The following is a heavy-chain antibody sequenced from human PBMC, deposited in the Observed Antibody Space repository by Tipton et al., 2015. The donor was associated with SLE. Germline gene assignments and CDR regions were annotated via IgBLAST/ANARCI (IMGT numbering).Heavy chain of an antibody. J-gene: IGHJ4*02. Sequence: TLSLTCTVSGGSISSSSYYWGWIRQPPGKGLEWIGSIYYSGSTYSNPSLKCRVTISVDTPKNQFSLKLSSVTAADTAVYYCARDKEGYSSSWYYFDYWGQGTLVTVSS. V-gene: IGHV4-39*07. CDR3: ARDKEGYSSSWYYFDY. CDR1: GGSISSSSYY. D-gene: IGHD6-13*01. CDR2: IYYSGST.